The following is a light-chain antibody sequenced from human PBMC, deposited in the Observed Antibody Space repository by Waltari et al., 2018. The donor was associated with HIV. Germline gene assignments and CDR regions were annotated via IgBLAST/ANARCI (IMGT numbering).Light chain of an antibody. CDR3: SSYGGGNTVL. J-gene: IGLJ3*02. V-gene: IGLV2-8*01. CDR2: EVT. CDR1: GSDVGSFKY. Sequence: QSALTQPPSASGSPGQSATISCTRTGSDVGSFKYVSWYQQHPGKAPKLMIYEVTKWPSGVPDRFSGSKSGNTASLTVSGLQAEDEADYYCSSYGGGNTVLFGGGTRLTVL.